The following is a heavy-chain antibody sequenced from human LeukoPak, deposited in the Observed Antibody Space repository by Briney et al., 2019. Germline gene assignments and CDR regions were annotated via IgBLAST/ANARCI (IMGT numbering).Heavy chain of an antibody. V-gene: IGHV1-2*06. D-gene: IGHD6-13*01. Sequence: ASVKVSCKASGYTFTGYYMHWVRQAPGQGLEWMGRINPNSGGTNYAQKFQGRVTMTRDTSISTAYMELSRLRSDDTAVYYCAREGTGYSSSWYDYWGQGTLDTVSS. CDR2: INPNSGGT. CDR3: AREGTGYSSSWYDY. CDR1: GYTFTGYY. J-gene: IGHJ4*02.